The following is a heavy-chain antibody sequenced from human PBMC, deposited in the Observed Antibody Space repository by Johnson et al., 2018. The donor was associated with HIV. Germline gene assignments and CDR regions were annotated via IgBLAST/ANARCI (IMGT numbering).Heavy chain of an antibody. D-gene: IGHD3-22*01. J-gene: IGHJ3*02. CDR3: AKGDYYDSSGYYFAAVSPFDI. CDR2: ISWNSGSI. CDR1: GLTFEDYA. V-gene: IGHV3-9*01. Sequence: VQLVESGGGLVQPGRSLRLSCAASGLTFEDYAMHWVRQAPGKGLEWVSGISWNSGSIGYADSVKGRFTISRDNAKNSLYLQMDSLRAEDTALYFCAKGDYYDSSGYYFAAVSPFDIWGQGTMVTVSS.